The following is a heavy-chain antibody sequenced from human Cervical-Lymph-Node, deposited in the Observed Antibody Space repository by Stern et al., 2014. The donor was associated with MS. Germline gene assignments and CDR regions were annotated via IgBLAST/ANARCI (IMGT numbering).Heavy chain of an antibody. CDR1: GFTFSSYS. D-gene: IGHD3-3*01. Sequence: EDQLVESGGGLVKPGGSLRLSCAASGFTFSSYSMNWARQAPGKGLEWVSSIRSSSSYIYFADSVKGRFTISRDNAKNSLYLQMNSLRAEDTAVYYCAREAYYDFWSNYYVDYWGQGTLVTVSS. CDR2: IRSSSSYI. V-gene: IGHV3-21*01. J-gene: IGHJ4*02. CDR3: AREAYYDFWSNYYVDY.